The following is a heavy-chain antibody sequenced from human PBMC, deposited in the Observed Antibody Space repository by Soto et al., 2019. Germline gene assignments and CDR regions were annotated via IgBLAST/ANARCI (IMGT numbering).Heavy chain of an antibody. J-gene: IGHJ4*02. Sequence: GASVKVSCKASGYTFTSYGISWVRQAPGQGLEWMGWISAYNGNTNYAQKLQGRVTMTTDTSTSTAYMELRSLRSDDTAVYYCARDLWYCSSTSCAPFDYWGQGTLVTVSS. CDR2: ISAYNGNT. CDR3: ARDLWYCSSTSCAPFDY. V-gene: IGHV1-18*04. CDR1: GYTFTSYG. D-gene: IGHD2-2*01.